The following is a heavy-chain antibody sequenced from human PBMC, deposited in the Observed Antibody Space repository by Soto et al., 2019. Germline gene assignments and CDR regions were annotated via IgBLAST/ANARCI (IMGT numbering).Heavy chain of an antibody. V-gene: IGHV1-69*01. Sequence: QVQLVQSGAEVKKPGSSVKVSCKASGGTFGSYAISWMRQAPGQGLEWMGGIIPIPGTANYAQKFQGRVTIAADESTSTAYMERSSLRSEDTAVYYCARSQGSSTSLEIYYYYYYGMDVWGQGTTVTVSS. D-gene: IGHD2-2*01. J-gene: IGHJ6*02. CDR1: GGTFGSYA. CDR3: ARSQGSSTSLEIYYYYYYGMDV. CDR2: IIPIPGTA.